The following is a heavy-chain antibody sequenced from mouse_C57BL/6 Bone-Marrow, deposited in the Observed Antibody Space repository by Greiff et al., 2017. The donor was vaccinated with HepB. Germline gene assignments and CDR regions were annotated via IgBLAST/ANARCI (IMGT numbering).Heavy chain of an antibody. D-gene: IGHD1-1*01. CDR2: IYPGDGDT. J-gene: IGHJ1*03. CDR3: ARDYYGSSSYWYFDV. Sequence: QVQLQQSGPELVKPGASVKISCKASGYAFSSSWMNWVKQRPGKGLEWIGRIYPGDGDTNYNGKFKGKATLTADKSSSTAYMQLSSLTSEDSAVYFCARDYYGSSSYWYFDVWGTGTTVTVSS. V-gene: IGHV1-82*01. CDR1: GYAFSSSW.